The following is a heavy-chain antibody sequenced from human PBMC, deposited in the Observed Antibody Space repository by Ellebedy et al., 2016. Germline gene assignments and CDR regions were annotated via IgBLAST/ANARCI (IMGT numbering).Heavy chain of an antibody. D-gene: IGHD5-18*01. V-gene: IGHV3-74*01. J-gene: IGHJ5*02. CDR2: INSDGSST. CDR3: VVSGDYGYFDP. CDR1: GFTFSRYW. Sequence: GESLKISXAASGFTFSRYWMHWVRQAPGKGLVWVSRINSDGSSTNYADSVKGRFTISRDNAKNTLFLQMNSLRAEDTAVYYCVVSGDYGYFDPWGQGTLVTVSS.